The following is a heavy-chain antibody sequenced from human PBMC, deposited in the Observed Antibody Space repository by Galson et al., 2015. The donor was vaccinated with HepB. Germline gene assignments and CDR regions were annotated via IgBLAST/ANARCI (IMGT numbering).Heavy chain of an antibody. CDR1: GYTFTSYA. CDR3: ARGPRVRYYYDSSGYDDY. J-gene: IGHJ4*02. D-gene: IGHD3-22*01. Sequence: SVTVSCKASGYTFTSYAMNWVRQAPGQGLEWMGWVYTNTGNPAYAQGFTGRFVFSLDTSVSTAYLQISSLKAEDTAVYYCARGPRVRYYYDSSGYDDYWGQGTLVTVSS. CDR2: VYTNTGNP. V-gene: IGHV7-4-1*02.